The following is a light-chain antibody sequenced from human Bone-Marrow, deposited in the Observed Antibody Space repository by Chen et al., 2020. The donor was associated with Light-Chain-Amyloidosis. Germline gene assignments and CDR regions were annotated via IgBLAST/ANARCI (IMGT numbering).Light chain of an antibody. Sequence: SYELTQPPSVSVSPGQTARITCSGDDLPTKYAYWYQQKPGQAPVLVIHSDTERPSGISEGFSGASSGTTATLTISGVQAEDEEDYHCQSADSSGTYEVIFGGGTKLTVL. CDR2: SDT. CDR3: QSADSSGTYEVI. J-gene: IGLJ2*01. V-gene: IGLV3-25*03. CDR1: DLPTKY.